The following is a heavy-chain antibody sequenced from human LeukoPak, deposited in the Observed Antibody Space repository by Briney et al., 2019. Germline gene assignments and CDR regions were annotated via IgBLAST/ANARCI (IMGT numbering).Heavy chain of an antibody. CDR3: ARDLVTDTYWFDP. CDR1: GYIFTGYY. Sequence: ASVKVSCKTSGYIFTGYYMHWVRQAPGQGLEWMGWISAYNGNTNYAQKLQGRVTMTTDTSTSTAYMELRSLRSDDTAVYYCARDLVTDTYWFDPWGQETLVTVSP. CDR2: ISAYNGNT. V-gene: IGHV1-18*04. J-gene: IGHJ5*02. D-gene: IGHD1-14*01.